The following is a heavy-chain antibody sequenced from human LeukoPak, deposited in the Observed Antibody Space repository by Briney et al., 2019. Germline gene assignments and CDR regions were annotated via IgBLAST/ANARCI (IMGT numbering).Heavy chain of an antibody. CDR1: GASISSSSYS. CDR2: ISYGGST. V-gene: IGHV4-39*01. D-gene: IGHD6-19*01. Sequence: PSETLSLTCTVSGASISSSSYSWGWLRQPPGKGLEWIASISYGGSTYYNPSLKSRVTVFVDTPKNEFSLKLTFVTAADTAVYYCARPYFGYNTGWTIDSWGQGTLVTVSS. CDR3: ARPYFGYNTGWTIDS. J-gene: IGHJ4*02.